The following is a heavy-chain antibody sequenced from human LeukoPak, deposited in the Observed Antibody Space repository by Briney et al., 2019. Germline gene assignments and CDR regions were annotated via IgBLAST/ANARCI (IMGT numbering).Heavy chain of an antibody. Sequence: SETLSLTCAVYGGSFSGYYWSWIRQPPGKGLEWIGEINHSGSTNYNPSLKSRVTISVDTSKNQFSLKPSSATAADTAVYYCARGNGYYGSGGYYAYFDYWGQGTLVTVSS. CDR3: ARGNGYYGSGGYYAYFDY. D-gene: IGHD3-10*01. CDR1: GGSFSGYY. CDR2: INHSGST. V-gene: IGHV4-34*01. J-gene: IGHJ4*02.